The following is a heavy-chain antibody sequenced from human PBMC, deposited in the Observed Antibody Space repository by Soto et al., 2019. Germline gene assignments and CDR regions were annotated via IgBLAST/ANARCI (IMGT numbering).Heavy chain of an antibody. V-gene: IGHV3-74*01. CDR3: ARSAGTLLVGRRDLAP. CDR1: GFTFSSYW. CDR2: INSDGSST. J-gene: IGHJ5*02. D-gene: IGHD1-1*01. Sequence: PGGSLRLACAASGFTFSSYWMHWVRQAPGKGLVWVSRINSDGSSTSYADSVKGRFTISRDNAKNTLCLQMNSLRAEDTAVYYCARSAGTLLVGRRDLAPWGQGTLVTVSS.